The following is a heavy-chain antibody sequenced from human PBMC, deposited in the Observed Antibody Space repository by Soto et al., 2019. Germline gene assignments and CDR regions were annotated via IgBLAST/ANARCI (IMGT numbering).Heavy chain of an antibody. D-gene: IGHD4-17*01. V-gene: IGHV3-48*02. Sequence: GGSLRLSCAASGLTFSSYSMSWVRRAPGKGLEWVSYISSSSSTIYYADSVKGRFTISRDNAKNSLYLQMNSLRDEDTAVYYCARDDYGDYYYGMDVWGQGTTVTVSS. CDR3: ARDDYGDYYYGMDV. CDR1: GLTFSSYS. J-gene: IGHJ6*02. CDR2: ISSSSSTI.